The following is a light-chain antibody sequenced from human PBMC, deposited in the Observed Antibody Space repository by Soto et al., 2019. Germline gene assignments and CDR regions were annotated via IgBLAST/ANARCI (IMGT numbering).Light chain of an antibody. CDR3: QQLNAYPLT. J-gene: IGKJ5*01. Sequence: DIQLTQSPSFLSSSVAERFTITCGASQGISSYLAWFQQKPGRAPNLLIYGASTLQSGVPSRFSGSGSGTDFTLTISNLQPEDFATYYCQQLNAYPLTFGQGTRLEIK. V-gene: IGKV1-9*01. CDR2: GAS. CDR1: QGISSY.